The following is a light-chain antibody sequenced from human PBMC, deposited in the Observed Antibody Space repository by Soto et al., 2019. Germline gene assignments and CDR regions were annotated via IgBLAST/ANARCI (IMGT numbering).Light chain of an antibody. Sequence: GDRVTITCRASQSISKWLAWFQQKPGSAPKLLIYDASNLESGVPSRFTGSGSGTEFTLAISSMQPDDFATYYCHQYTDSWTFGQGTKVEVK. J-gene: IGKJ1*01. CDR1: QSISKW. CDR2: DAS. CDR3: HQYTDSWT. V-gene: IGKV1-5*01.